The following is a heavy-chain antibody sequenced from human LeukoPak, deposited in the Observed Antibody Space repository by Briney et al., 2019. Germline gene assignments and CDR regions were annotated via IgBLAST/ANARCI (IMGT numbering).Heavy chain of an antibody. CDR3: ARSWENDAFDI. V-gene: IGHV3-7*01. J-gene: IGHJ3*02. Sequence: GGPLRLSCAASGFTFSSYWMSWVRQAPGKGREWVANIKQDGSEKYYVDSVKGRFTISRDNAKNSLYLQMNSLRAEDTAVYYCARSWENDAFDIWGQGTMVTVSS. CDR2: IKQDGSEK. D-gene: IGHD1-26*01. CDR1: GFTFSSYW.